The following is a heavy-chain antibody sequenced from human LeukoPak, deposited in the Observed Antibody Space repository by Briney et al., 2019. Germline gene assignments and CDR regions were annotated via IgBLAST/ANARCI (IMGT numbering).Heavy chain of an antibody. CDR2: IYYSGST. CDR1: DGSISSSSYY. D-gene: IGHD2-2*01. CDR3: ARLPYCSSTSCYSPYFDY. V-gene: IGHV4-39*01. J-gene: IGHJ4*02. Sequence: PSETLSLTCTVSDGSISSSSYYWGWIRQPPGKGLEWIGSIYYSGSTYYNPSLKSRVTISVDTSKNQFSLKLSSVTAADTAVYYCARLPYCSSTSCYSPYFDYWGQGTLVTVSS.